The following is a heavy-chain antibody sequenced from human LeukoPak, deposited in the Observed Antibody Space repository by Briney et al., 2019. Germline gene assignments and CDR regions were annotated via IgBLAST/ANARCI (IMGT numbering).Heavy chain of an antibody. CDR2: MNPNSGNT. D-gene: IGHD3-22*01. V-gene: IGHV1-8*01. J-gene: IGHJ4*02. Sequence: GASVKVSCKASGYTFTSYDINWVRQATGQGLEWMGWMNPNSGNTDHAQKFQGRVTMTTDTFTSTAYMDLRSLRSDDTAVYYCARKLYDSSRYGQTYYFDNWGQGTLVTVSS. CDR3: ARKLYDSSRYGQTYYFDN. CDR1: GYTFTSYD.